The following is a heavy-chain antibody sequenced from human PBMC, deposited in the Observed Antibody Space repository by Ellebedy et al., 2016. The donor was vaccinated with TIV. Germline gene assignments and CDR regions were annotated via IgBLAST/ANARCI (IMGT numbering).Heavy chain of an antibody. V-gene: IGHV1-46*01. J-gene: IGHJ6*02. D-gene: IGHD2-8*01. Sequence: ASVKVSCKASGYTFSSYTVHWVRQAPGQGLEWMGIINPSGGSTSYAQKFQGRVTMTRDTPTSTVYMELSSLRSEDTAVYYCARGACMLVSCRSGYGMDVWGQGTTVTVSS. CDR3: ARGACMLVSCRSGYGMDV. CDR1: GYTFSSYT. CDR2: INPSGGST.